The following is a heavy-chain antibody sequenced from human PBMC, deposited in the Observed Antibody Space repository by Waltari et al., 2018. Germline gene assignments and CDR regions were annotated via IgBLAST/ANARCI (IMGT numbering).Heavy chain of an antibody. CDR2: ITNSDGTV. Sequence: EVQLVESGGGLVQPGGPLRLSCAASGFTFADYEMNWVRQAPGKGLGWLAYITNSDGTVSYADSVKGRFTISRDNAENSLYLQMNSLRGEDTAIYYCTRESLIEYYFDHWGQGTLVTVSS. CDR3: TRESLIEYYFDH. CDR1: GFTFADYE. J-gene: IGHJ4*02. D-gene: IGHD3-22*01. V-gene: IGHV3-48*03.